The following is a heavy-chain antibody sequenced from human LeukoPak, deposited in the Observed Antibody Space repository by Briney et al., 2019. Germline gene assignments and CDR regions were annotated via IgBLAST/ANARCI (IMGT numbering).Heavy chain of an antibody. CDR1: GFTFSSYA. Sequence: AGGSLRLSCAASGFTFSSYAMSSVRQAPGKGLEWVSAISGSGGSTHYAHSVTGLFTISRDTSKNTVYLQMNSLRAEDTAVYYCAKEYGSGSYYYDYWGQGTLVTVA. V-gene: IGHV3-23*01. CDR3: AKEYGSGSYYYDY. J-gene: IGHJ4*02. CDR2: ISGSGGST. D-gene: IGHD3-10*01.